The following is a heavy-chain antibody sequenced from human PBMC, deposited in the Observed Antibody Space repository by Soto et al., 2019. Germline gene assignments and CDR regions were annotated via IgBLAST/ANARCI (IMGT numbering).Heavy chain of an antibody. CDR1: GGSIRSSDYY. Sequence: QVQLQESGPGLVKPSQTLSLTCTVSGGSIRSSDYYWSWIRQPPGKGLEWIGYVYYSESAYYNPSLKSRGFISIDTSKNHFSLTLSYVTAADTAVYYCARVIITATGTSGFDSWGQGTLVTVSS. J-gene: IGHJ4*02. CDR3: ARVIITATGTSGFDS. D-gene: IGHD6-13*01. V-gene: IGHV4-30-4*01. CDR2: VYYSESA.